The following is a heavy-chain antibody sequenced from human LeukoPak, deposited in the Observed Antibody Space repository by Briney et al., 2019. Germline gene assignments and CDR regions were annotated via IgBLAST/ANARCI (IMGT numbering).Heavy chain of an antibody. CDR1: GGSISSYY. V-gene: IGHV4-4*07. Sequence: NASETLSLTCTVSGGSISSYYWSWIRQPAGKGLEWIGRIYTSGSTNYNPSLKSRVTMSVDTSKNQFSLKLSSVTAADTAVYYCARDKYSIAVAGTYFDYWGQGTLVTVSS. CDR3: ARDKYSIAVAGTYFDY. J-gene: IGHJ4*02. CDR2: IYTSGST. D-gene: IGHD6-19*01.